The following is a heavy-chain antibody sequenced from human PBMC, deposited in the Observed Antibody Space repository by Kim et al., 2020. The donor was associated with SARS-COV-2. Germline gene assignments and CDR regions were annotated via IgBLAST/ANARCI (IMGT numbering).Heavy chain of an antibody. D-gene: IGHD3-16*01. Sequence: SVKVSCKASGGTFSNYAISWVRQAPGQGLEWMGRIIPILHVTNYGQKLQGRVTITADRSTSTAYLELNSLTSDDTAVYYCATSGGGVRGYGMDVWGQGTTVTVSS. V-gene: IGHV1-69*04. CDR3: ATSGGGVRGYGMDV. CDR2: IIPILHVT. J-gene: IGHJ6*02. CDR1: GGTFSNYA.